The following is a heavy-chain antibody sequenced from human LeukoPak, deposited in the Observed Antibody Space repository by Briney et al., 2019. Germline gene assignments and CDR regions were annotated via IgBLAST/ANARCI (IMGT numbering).Heavy chain of an antibody. D-gene: IGHD5-24*01. J-gene: IGHJ4*02. CDR2: IYYSGST. V-gene: IGHV4-59*08. CDR3: ARSGGRDGYNFGY. CDR1: GGSISSYY. Sequence: PSETLSLTCTVSGGSISSYYWSWIRQPPGKGLEWIGYIYYSGSTSYNPSLKSRVTISVDTSKNQFSLKLSSVTAADTAVYYCARSGGRDGYNFGYWGPGTLVTVSS.